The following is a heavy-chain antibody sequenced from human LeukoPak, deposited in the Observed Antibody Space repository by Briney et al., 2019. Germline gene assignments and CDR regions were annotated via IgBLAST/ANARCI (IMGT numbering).Heavy chain of an antibody. CDR1: GYTFTSYG. V-gene: IGHV1-18*01. D-gene: IGHD6-13*01. CDR3: ARARIAAAGNWFDP. Sequence: ASVKVSCKASGYTFTSYGIIWVRQAPGQGLEWMGWISAYNGNTNYAQKLQGRVTMTTDTSTSTAYMELRSLRSDDTAVYYCARARIAAAGNWFDPWGQGALVTVSS. CDR2: ISAYNGNT. J-gene: IGHJ5*02.